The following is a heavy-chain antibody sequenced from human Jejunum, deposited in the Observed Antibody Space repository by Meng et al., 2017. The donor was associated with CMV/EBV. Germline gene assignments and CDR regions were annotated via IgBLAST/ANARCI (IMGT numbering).Heavy chain of an antibody. CDR3: ARDPGERPGIVVVSATTHNWFDP. CDR2: ISSSSNYI. D-gene: IGHD2-2*01. J-gene: IGHJ5*02. V-gene: IGHV3-21*01. Sequence: YSRNWVRQALGKGLDWVSSISSSSNYIYYADSVKGRFTISRDNAKNSLYLQMNSLRAEDTAVYYCARDPGERPGIVVVSATTHNWFDPWGQGTLVTVSS. CDR1: YS.